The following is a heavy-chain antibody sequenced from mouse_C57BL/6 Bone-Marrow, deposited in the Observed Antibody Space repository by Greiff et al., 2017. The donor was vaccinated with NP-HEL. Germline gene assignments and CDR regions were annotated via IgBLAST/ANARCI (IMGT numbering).Heavy chain of an antibody. J-gene: IGHJ3*01. V-gene: IGHV1-59*01. D-gene: IGHD1-1*02. Sequence: QVQLKQPGAELVRPGTSVKLSCKASGYTFTSYWMHWVKQRPGQGLEWIGVIDPSDSYTNYNQKFKGKATLTVDTSSSTAYMQLSSLTSEDSAVCCYASGMVGRFAYWGQGTLVTVSA. CDR2: IDPSDSYT. CDR1: GYTFTSYW. CDR3: ASGMVGRFAY.